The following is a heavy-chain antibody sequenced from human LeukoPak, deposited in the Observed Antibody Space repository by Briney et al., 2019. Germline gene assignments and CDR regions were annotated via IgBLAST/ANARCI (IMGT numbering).Heavy chain of an antibody. D-gene: IGHD3-22*01. CDR1: GGSFSSYY. CDR3: AREYYYDSSGYPRPFDY. CDR2: IYTSGST. Sequence: SETLSLTCAVYGGSFSSYYWSWIRQPAGKGLEWIGRIYTSGSTNYNPSLKSRVTMSVDTSKNQFSLKLSSVTAADMAVYYCAREYYYDSSGYPRPFDYWGQGTLVTVSS. V-gene: IGHV4-4*07. J-gene: IGHJ4*02.